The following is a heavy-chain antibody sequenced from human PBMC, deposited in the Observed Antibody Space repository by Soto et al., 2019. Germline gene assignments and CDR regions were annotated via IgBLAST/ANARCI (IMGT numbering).Heavy chain of an antibody. Sequence: PLRLSCAASGFRFSGYGMHWVRQAPGKGLEWLAAISDDGSNKYYGDSMKGRFTISRDNSKNTLYLQINSLRAEDTAVYYCAKDRECENNQGWPQGSWGQGTQVTVSS. J-gene: IGHJ5*02. CDR3: AKDRECENNQGWPQGS. CDR2: ISDDGSNK. V-gene: IGHV3-30*18. CDR1: GFRFSGYG. D-gene: IGHD3-10*01.